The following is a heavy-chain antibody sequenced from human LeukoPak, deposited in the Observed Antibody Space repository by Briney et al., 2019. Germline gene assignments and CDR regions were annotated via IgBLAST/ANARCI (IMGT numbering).Heavy chain of an antibody. CDR3: ARPQGGTVGSLAYYFDY. V-gene: IGHV1-2*02. CDR1: GYTFTDYY. CDR2: INRNSGGT. Sequence: GASVRLSCTASGYTFTDYYMHWVRQAPGQGLECIGWINRNSGGTHFAQTLQGRVTITRDTSISTPYMQTTSLRSDDTAVYYCARPQGGTVGSLAYYFDYWGQGTLVTVSS. J-gene: IGHJ4*02. D-gene: IGHD4-23*01.